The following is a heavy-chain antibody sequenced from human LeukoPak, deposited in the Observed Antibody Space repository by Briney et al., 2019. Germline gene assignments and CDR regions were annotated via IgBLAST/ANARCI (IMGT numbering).Heavy chain of an antibody. V-gene: IGHV4-61*02. CDR3: ASGVGSGEAFDI. Sequence: PSETLSLTCTVSGGSISSGSYYWSWIRQPAGKGLEWIGRIYTSGSTNYNPSLKSRVTISVDTSKNQFSLKLSSVTAADTAVYYCASGVGSGEAFDIWGQGTMVTVSS. J-gene: IGHJ3*02. CDR1: GGSISSGSYY. CDR2: IYTSGST. D-gene: IGHD2-8*01.